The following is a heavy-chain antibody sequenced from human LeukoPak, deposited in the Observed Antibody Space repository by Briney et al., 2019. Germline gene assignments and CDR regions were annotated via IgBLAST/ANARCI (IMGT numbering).Heavy chain of an antibody. CDR2: INPNSGGT. V-gene: IGHV1-2*02. Sequence: VASVKVSCKASGYTFTGYYMHWVRQAPGQGLEWMGWINPNSGGTNYAQKFQGRVTMTRDTSISTAYMELSRLRSDDTAVYYCARDRVLPQRYYFDYWGQGTLVTVSS. CDR3: ARDRVLPQRYYFDY. CDR1: GYTFTGYY. D-gene: IGHD2/OR15-2a*01. J-gene: IGHJ4*02.